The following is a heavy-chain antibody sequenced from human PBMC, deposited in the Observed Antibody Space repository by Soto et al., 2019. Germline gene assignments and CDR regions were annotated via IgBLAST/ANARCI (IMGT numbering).Heavy chain of an antibody. CDR3: AKDENDYPAGNYYGMDV. D-gene: IGHD4-17*01. J-gene: IGHJ6*02. Sequence: GGSLRLSCAASGFTFDDYTMHWVRQAPGKGLEWVSLISWDGGSTYYADSVKGRFTISRDNSKNSLYLQMNSLRTEDTALYYCAKDENDYPAGNYYGMDVWGQGTTVTVSS. V-gene: IGHV3-43*01. CDR1: GFTFDDYT. CDR2: ISWDGGST.